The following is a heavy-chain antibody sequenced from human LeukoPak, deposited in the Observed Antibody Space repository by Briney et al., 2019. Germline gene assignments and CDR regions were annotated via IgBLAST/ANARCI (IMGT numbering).Heavy chain of an antibody. CDR1: GGSINSYW. Sequence: SETLSLYCSVSGGSINSYWWSWIRQPAGKGLEFIGRIYTTGRTNYNPSLKSRVSMSVDTSQNKFSLELRSVTAADTAVYFCARAGYTISSYRFDYWGQGALVTVSS. CDR2: IYTTGRT. CDR3: ARAGYTISSYRFDY. V-gene: IGHV4-4*07. J-gene: IGHJ4*02. D-gene: IGHD3-16*02.